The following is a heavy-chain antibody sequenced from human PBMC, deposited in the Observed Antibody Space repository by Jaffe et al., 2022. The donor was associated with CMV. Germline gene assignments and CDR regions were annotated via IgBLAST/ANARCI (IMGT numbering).Heavy chain of an antibody. V-gene: IGHV3-74*01. J-gene: IGHJ4*02. CDR1: GFTFTNYW. CDR3: ASVGATTVGY. Sequence: EVQLVESGGGLVQPGGSLRLSCAASGFTFTNYWMHWVRQAPGKGLVWVSRIDGDGSGATYADSVKGRFTISRDNAKSTLYLQMNSLTAEDTAVYYCASVGATTVGYWGQGTLVTVSS. CDR2: IDGDGSGA. D-gene: IGHD1-26*01.